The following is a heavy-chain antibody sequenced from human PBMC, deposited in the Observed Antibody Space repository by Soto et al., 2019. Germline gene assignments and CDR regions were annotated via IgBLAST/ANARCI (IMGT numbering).Heavy chain of an antibody. CDR2: VSYDGANA. D-gene: IGHD2-2*01. J-gene: IGHJ4*02. CDR3: AKSKSGVGPYQLQSFFDS. Sequence: QGQLVESGGGVVQPGRSLRLSCAASGFTFSSYGMHWVRQAPGKGLEWVAVVSYDGANADYLDSVRGRFTISRDNSKNTVFLQMNSLRPEDTAVYYCAKSKSGVGPYQLQSFFDSWGQGTLVTVSS. CDR1: GFTFSSYG. V-gene: IGHV3-30*18.